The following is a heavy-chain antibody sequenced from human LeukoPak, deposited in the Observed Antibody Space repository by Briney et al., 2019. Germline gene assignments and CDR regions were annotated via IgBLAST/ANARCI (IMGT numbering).Heavy chain of an antibody. CDR2: IDHSENT. Sequence: SETLSLTCAVHGGSFSGYYWIWIRQPPGKGLEWIGEIDHSENTQYNPSLKSRVTISIDTSKNQFSLYLTSVTAADTAMYYCARHSPGSRGVDYWGQETLVTVSS. D-gene: IGHD2-21*01. CDR3: ARHSPGSRGVDY. CDR1: GGSFSGYY. J-gene: IGHJ4*02. V-gene: IGHV4-34*01.